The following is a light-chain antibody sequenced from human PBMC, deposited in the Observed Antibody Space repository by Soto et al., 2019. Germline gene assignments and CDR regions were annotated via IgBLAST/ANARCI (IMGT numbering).Light chain of an antibody. V-gene: IGKV3D-15*01. CDR1: QSVSSN. CDR3: QQYNNWFWT. Sequence: EIVMTQSPATLSVSPGERATLSCRASQSVSSNLAWYQQKPGQAPRLLIYGASSRATGIPDRFSGSGSGTEFTLTISSLQSEDFAVYYCQQYNNWFWTFGQGTKVDIK. CDR2: GAS. J-gene: IGKJ1*01.